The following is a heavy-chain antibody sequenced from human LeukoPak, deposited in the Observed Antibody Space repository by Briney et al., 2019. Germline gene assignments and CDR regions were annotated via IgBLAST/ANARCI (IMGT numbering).Heavy chain of an antibody. CDR2: FDPEDGET. CDR3: ATEAHYYDSSGYFDY. J-gene: IGHJ4*02. V-gene: IGHV1-24*01. CDR1: GYTLTELS. Sequence: GASVKVSCKVSGYTLTELSMHWVRQAPGKGLEWMGGFDPEDGETIYAQKFQGRVAMTEDTSTDTAYMELSSLRSEDTAVYYCATEAHYYDSSGYFDYWGQGTLVTVSS. D-gene: IGHD3-22*01.